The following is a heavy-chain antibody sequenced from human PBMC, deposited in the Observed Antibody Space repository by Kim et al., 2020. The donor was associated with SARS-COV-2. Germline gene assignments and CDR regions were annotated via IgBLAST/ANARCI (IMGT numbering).Heavy chain of an antibody. D-gene: IGHD3-9*01. CDR1: RFTFTTYG. Sequence: GGSLRLSCTASRFTFTTYGMHWVRQAPGKGLEWVSCISYEGSIKYYADAVKGRFTISSDDSKNTLYLQMNSLRAEDTAVYYCAKDRAYFEILTGRTLDYWGQGTLVTVSS. J-gene: IGHJ4*02. CDR2: ISYEGSIK. CDR3: AKDRAYFEILTGRTLDY. V-gene: IGHV3-30*18.